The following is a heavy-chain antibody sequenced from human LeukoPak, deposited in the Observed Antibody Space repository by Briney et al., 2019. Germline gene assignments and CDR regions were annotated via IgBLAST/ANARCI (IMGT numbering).Heavy chain of an antibody. CDR2: INPNSGGT. CDR1: GYTFTVYF. Sequence: ASVTVSCTASGYTFTVYFMHWVRQAPGQGLEWMGWINPNSGGTNYAQKFQGRVTMTRDTSISTAYMDLRRLRSDDTAVYYCARDCSSSSGYFDYWGQGTLVTVSS. V-gene: IGHV1-2*02. D-gene: IGHD6-6*01. CDR3: ARDCSSSSGYFDY. J-gene: IGHJ4*02.